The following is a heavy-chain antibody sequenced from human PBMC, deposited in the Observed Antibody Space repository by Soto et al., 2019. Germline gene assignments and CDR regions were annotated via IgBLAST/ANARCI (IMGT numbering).Heavy chain of an antibody. J-gene: IGHJ3*02. Sequence: SETLPFTSSVSGGTISDYYWSWFRLPPEKGLEWIGYFFNSGSTSYNPSLKSRLTISVDTSKNQIFLQLNSVTAADTAVYFCARGGTVGGAFDIWGQGTMVT. V-gene: IGHV4-59*01. D-gene: IGHD4-17*01. CDR3: ARGGTVGGAFDI. CDR1: GGTISDYY. CDR2: FFNSGST.